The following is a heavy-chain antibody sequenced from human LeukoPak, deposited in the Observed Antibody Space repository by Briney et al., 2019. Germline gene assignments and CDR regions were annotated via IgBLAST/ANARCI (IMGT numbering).Heavy chain of an antibody. CDR2: INPDASRI. CDR1: GFTFSSYW. Sequence: GGSLRLSCAASGFTFSSYWMHWVRQAPGKGLVWVSRINPDASRIKYADSVKGRFTISRDNAKNTLYLQMNSLRAEDTAVYYCVTTWGAHYWYFDLWGRGALVTVSS. CDR3: VTTWGAHYWYFDL. D-gene: IGHD1-26*01. J-gene: IGHJ2*01. V-gene: IGHV3-74*03.